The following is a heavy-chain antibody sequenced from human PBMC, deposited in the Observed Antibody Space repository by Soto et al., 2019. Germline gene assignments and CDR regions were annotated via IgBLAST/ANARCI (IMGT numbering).Heavy chain of an antibody. CDR3: ARGSQLCYDILTGYYGFDP. Sequence: SVKVSFKASGYTFTSYYMHWVRQAPVQGLEWMGIINPSGGSTSYAQKFQGRVTMTRDTSTSTVYMELSSLRSEDTAVYYCARGSQLCYDILTGYYGFDPWGQGTLVTVYS. CDR2: INPSGGST. D-gene: IGHD3-9*01. V-gene: IGHV1-46*01. J-gene: IGHJ5*02. CDR1: GYTFTSYY.